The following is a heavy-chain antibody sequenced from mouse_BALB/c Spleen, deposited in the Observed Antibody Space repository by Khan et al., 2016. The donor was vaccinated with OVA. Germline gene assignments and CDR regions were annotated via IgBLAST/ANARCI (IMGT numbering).Heavy chain of an antibody. V-gene: IGHV3-2*02. J-gene: IGHJ3*01. CDR3: ARKDYYDYDPFPY. Sequence: EVELVESGPGLVKPSQSLSLTCTVTGYSITSEYAWNWIRQFPGDKLEWMGYINYSGNTRFNPSLKSRTSITRDTSKNQFFLQLNSVTTEDTATYYGARKDYYDYDPFPYWGQVTLVTVSA. D-gene: IGHD2-4*01. CDR1: GYSITSEYA. CDR2: INYSGNT.